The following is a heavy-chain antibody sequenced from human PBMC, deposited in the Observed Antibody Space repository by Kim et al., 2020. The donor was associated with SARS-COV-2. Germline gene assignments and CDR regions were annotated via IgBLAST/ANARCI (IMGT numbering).Heavy chain of an antibody. CDR3: AKDDSSGYRPWYYFDY. Sequence: GGSLRLSCAASGFTFDDYAMHWVRQAPGKGLEWVSGISWNSGSIGYADSVKGRFTISSDNAKNSLYLQMNSLRAEDTALYYCAKDDSSGYRPWYYFDYWGQGTLVTVSS. CDR2: ISWNSGSI. CDR1: GFTFDDYA. J-gene: IGHJ4*02. V-gene: IGHV3-9*01. D-gene: IGHD3-22*01.